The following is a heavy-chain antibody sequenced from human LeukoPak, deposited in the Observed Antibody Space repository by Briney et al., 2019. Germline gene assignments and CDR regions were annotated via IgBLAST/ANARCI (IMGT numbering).Heavy chain of an antibody. J-gene: IGHJ4*02. CDR2: INHSGST. V-gene: IGHV4-34*01. CDR1: GGSFSSYY. Sequence: PSETLSLTCAVYGGSFSSYYWSWIRQPPGKGLEWIGEINHSGSTNYNPSLKSRVTISVDTSKNQFSLKLSSVTAADTAVYYCARARGYSYGRLDYWGQGTLVTVSS. D-gene: IGHD5-18*01. CDR3: ARARGYSYGRLDY.